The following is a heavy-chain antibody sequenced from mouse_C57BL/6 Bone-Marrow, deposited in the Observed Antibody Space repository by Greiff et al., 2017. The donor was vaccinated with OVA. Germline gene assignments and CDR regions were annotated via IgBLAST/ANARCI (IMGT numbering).Heavy chain of an antibody. D-gene: IGHD2-5*01. CDR1: GFSLTSYG. Sequence: VQLKESGPGLVAPSQSLSITCTVSGFSLTSYGVHWVRQPPGKGLEWLVVIWSDGSTTYNSALKSRLSISKDNSKSQVFLKMNSLQTDDTAMYYCARHDYSNIRYAMDYWGQGTSVTVSS. V-gene: IGHV2-6-1*01. CDR2: IWSDGST. J-gene: IGHJ4*01. CDR3: ARHDYSNIRYAMDY.